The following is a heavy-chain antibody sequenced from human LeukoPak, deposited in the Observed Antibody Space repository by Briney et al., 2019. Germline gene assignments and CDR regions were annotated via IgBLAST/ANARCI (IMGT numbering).Heavy chain of an antibody. Sequence: SGTLSLTCAVYGGSFSGYYWSWIRQPPGKGLEWIGEINHSGSTNYNPSLKSRVTISVDTSKNQFSLKLSSVTAADTAVYYCARGKPGTYYDFWSGYPHNWFDPWGQGTLVTVSS. CDR3: ARGKPGTYYDFWSGYPHNWFDP. CDR2: INHSGST. CDR1: GGSFSGYY. V-gene: IGHV4-34*01. D-gene: IGHD3-3*01. J-gene: IGHJ5*02.